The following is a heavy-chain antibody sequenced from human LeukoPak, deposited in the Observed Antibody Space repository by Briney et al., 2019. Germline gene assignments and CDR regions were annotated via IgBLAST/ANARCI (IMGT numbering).Heavy chain of an antibody. CDR3: ARDAYSGYGPPDYYMDV. Sequence: SETLSLTCTVSGGSISSYYWSWIRQPPGKGLEWIGYIYYSGSTNYNPSLKSRVTISVDTSKNQFSLKLSSVTAADTAVYYCARDAYSGYGPPDYYMDVWGKGTTVTISS. CDR2: IYYSGST. D-gene: IGHD5-12*01. V-gene: IGHV4-59*01. CDR1: GGSISSYY. J-gene: IGHJ6*03.